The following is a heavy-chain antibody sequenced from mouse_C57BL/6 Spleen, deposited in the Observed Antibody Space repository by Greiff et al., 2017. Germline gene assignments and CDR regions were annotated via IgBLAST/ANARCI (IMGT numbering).Heavy chain of an antibody. CDR2: IYPGDGDT. CDR1: GYAFSSSW. D-gene: IGHD2-2*01. CDR3: ARGYGYDRYFDV. Sequence: VQLHQSGPELVKPGASVKFSCKASGYAFSSSWMNWVKQRPGKGLEWIGRIYPGDGDTNYNGKFKGKATLTADKSSSTAYMQLSSLTSEDSAVYFCARGYGYDRYFDVWGTGTTVTVSS. J-gene: IGHJ1*03. V-gene: IGHV1-82*01.